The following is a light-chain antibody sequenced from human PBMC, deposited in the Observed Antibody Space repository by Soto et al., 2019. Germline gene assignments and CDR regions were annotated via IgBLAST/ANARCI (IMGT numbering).Light chain of an antibody. Sequence: QSALTQPASVSGSPGQSITISCTGTRSDVGGYNYVSWYQQHPGKAPKLMIYEVSNRPSGVSNRFSGSKSGNTASLTISGLQAEDEADYYCSSYRRSSTLVFGTGTKLTVL. CDR1: RSDVGGYNY. CDR3: SSYRRSSTLV. CDR2: EVS. J-gene: IGLJ1*01. V-gene: IGLV2-14*01.